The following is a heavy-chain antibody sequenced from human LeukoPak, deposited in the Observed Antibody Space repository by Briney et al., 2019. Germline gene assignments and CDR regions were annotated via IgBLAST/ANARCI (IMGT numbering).Heavy chain of an antibody. V-gene: IGHV4-39*07. CDR1: SGSISTSNYY. J-gene: IGHJ4*02. D-gene: IGHD3-10*01. CDR2: IFYSGST. CDR3: ARVRGVKYYFDY. Sequence: SETLSLTCTVSSGSISTSNYYWGWVRQPPGKALEWIGNIFYSGSTYYSPSLKSRVTISLDTSRNQFSLKLSSVTAADTAMYYCARVRGVKYYFDYWGQGTLVTVSS.